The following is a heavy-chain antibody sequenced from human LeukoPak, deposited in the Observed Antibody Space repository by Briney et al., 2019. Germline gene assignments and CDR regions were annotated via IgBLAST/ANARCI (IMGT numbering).Heavy chain of an antibody. V-gene: IGHV1-18*01. J-gene: IGHJ4*02. CDR1: GYTITSYG. D-gene: IGHD5-18*01. CDR3: AREAPRRGYSYGSLDY. Sequence: ASVKVSCKASGYTITSYGISWVRQAPGQGLEWMGWISAYNGNRNHAQKLQGRVTMTTDTSTSTAYMELRRLRSDETAVYYCAREAPRRGYSYGSLDYWGQGTLVTVSS. CDR2: ISAYNGNR.